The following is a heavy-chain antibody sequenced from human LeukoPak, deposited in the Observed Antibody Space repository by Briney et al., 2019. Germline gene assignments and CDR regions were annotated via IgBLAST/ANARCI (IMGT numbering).Heavy chain of an antibody. V-gene: IGHV4-61*02. CDR3: ARDAAMIIS. D-gene: IGHD5-12*01. CDR1: GGSIRSGSYY. J-gene: IGHJ4*02. Sequence: PSQTLSLTCTVSGGSIRSGSYYWSWVRQPAGKGLEWIGRIYTSGTTNYNPSLKSRVTISVDTSKNQFSLKLSSVTAADTAVYYCARDAAMIISWGQGTLVTVSS. CDR2: IYTSGTT.